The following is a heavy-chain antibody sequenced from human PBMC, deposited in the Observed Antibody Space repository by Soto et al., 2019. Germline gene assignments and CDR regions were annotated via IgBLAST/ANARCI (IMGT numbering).Heavy chain of an antibody. D-gene: IGHD3-16*02. V-gene: IGHV1-3*05. Sequence: QVQLVQSGAEEKKPGASVKVSCKASGYTFTTYAMHWVRQAPGQRLEWMGWINAGNGNTKYSQKFQGRVTITRDTSSSTAYMELSSLRSEDTAVYYCARAPSWWYFDLWGRGTLVTVSS. CDR1: GYTFTTYA. CDR3: ARAPSWWYFDL. J-gene: IGHJ2*01. CDR2: INAGNGNT.